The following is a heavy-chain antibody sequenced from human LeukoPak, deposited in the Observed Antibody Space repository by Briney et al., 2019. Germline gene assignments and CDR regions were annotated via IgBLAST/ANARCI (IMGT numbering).Heavy chain of an antibody. CDR2: IWYDGSNK. J-gene: IGHJ4*02. CDR3: ARALYSSGWGLDY. Sequence: PGGSLRLSCAASGFTFSSYGMHWVRQAPGKGLEWAAVIWYDGSNKYYADSVKGRFTISRDNSKNTLYLQMNSLRAEDTAVYYCARALYSSGWGLDYWGQGTLVTVSS. CDR1: GFTFSSYG. V-gene: IGHV3-33*01. D-gene: IGHD6-19*01.